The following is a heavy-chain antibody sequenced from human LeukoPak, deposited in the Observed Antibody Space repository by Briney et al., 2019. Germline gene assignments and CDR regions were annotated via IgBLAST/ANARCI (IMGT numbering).Heavy chain of an antibody. CDR2: FDPEDGET. CDR3: ATGVSGYDGFDY. J-gene: IGHJ4*02. D-gene: IGHD5-12*01. CDR1: GYTLTELS. Sequence: ASVKVSCKVSGYTLTELSMHWVRQAPGKGLEWMGGFDPEDGETIYAQKFQGRVTMTEDTSTDTAYMELSSLRSEDTAVYYCATGVSGYDGFDYWGQGTLVTVSS. V-gene: IGHV1-24*01.